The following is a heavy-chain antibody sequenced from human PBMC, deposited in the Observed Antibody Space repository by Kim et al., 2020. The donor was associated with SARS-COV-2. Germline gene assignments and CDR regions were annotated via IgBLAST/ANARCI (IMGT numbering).Heavy chain of an antibody. CDR2: GST. V-gene: IGHV4-39*01. CDR3: GGGPRAFDI. J-gene: IGHJ3*02. D-gene: IGHD2-15*01. Sequence: GSTYYNPSLKSRVTISVDTSKNQFSLKLSSVTAADTAVYYCGGGPRAFDIWGQGTMVTVSS.